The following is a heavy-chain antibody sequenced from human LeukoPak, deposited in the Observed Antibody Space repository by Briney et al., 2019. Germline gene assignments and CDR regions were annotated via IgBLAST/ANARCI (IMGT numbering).Heavy chain of an antibody. Sequence: GGSLRLSCAASGFTFSNAWMSWVRQAPGKGLEWVGRIKSKTDGGTTDYAAPVKGRFTISRDDSKNTLYLQMNSLKTEDTAVYYCTTDPAPVSSGSSWGQGTLVTVSS. CDR1: GFTFSNAW. J-gene: IGHJ4*02. CDR3: TTDPAPVSSGSS. V-gene: IGHV3-15*01. CDR2: IKSKTDGGTT. D-gene: IGHD6-19*01.